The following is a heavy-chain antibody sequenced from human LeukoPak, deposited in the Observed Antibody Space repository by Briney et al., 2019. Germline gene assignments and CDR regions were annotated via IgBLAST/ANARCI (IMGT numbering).Heavy chain of an antibody. V-gene: IGHV3-23*01. D-gene: IGHD3-9*01. J-gene: IGHJ4*02. CDR3: TYDILTGYKM. CDR2: ISLSGDST. Sequence: GGSPRLSCAASGFTFSSYSMTWVRQAPGKGLEWVSAISLSGDSTYYADSVKGRFTISRDNSKNTLYLQMNSLRAEDTALYYCTYDILTGYKMWGQGNLVTVSS. CDR1: GFTFSSYS.